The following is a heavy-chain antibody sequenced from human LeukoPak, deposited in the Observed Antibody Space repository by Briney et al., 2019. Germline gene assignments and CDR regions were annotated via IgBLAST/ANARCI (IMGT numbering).Heavy chain of an antibody. D-gene: IGHD2-2*02. CDR1: GFTFSSYA. Sequence: GGSLRLSCAASGFTFSSYAMSWVRQAPGKGLEWVANIKEDGSQKYCVDSVKGRFTISRDNANNSLYLQMESLRAEDTAVYYCAIYTATRGWLDPWGQGTLVTVSS. CDR2: IKEDGSQK. V-gene: IGHV3-7*01. CDR3: AIYTATRGWLDP. J-gene: IGHJ5*02.